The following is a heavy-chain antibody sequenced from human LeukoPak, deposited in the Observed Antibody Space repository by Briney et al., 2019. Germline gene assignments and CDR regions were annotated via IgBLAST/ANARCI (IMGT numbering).Heavy chain of an antibody. J-gene: IGHJ5*02. CDR2: IYYSGST. CDR3: ARLGYYDFWSGYYPNWFDP. CDR1: GGSISSYY. V-gene: IGHV4-59*01. Sequence: SEPLSLTCTVSGGSISSYYWSWIRQPPGKGLEWIGYIYYSGSTNYNPSLKSRVTISVDTSKNQFSLKLSSVTAADTAVYYCARLGYYDFWSGYYPNWFDPWGQGTLVTVSS. D-gene: IGHD3-3*01.